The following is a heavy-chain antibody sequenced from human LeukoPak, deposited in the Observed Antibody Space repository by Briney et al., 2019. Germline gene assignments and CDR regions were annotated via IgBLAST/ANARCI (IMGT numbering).Heavy chain of an antibody. CDR3: ARASCSSTSCYIYDY. J-gene: IGHJ4*02. D-gene: IGHD2-2*02. V-gene: IGHV1-18*04. CDR2: ISTYNGNT. CDR1: GYTFTGYY. Sequence: ASVKVSCKASGYTFTGYYMHWVRQAPGQGLEWMGWISTYNGNTNYAQKLQGRVTMTTDTSTSTAYMELRSLRSDDTAVYYCARASCSSTSCYIYDYWGQGTLVTVSS.